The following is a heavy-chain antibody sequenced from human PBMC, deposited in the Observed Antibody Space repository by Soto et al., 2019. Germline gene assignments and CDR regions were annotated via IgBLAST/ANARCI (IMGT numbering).Heavy chain of an antibody. J-gene: IGHJ4*02. Sequence: QVQLQESGPGLVKPSGTLSLNCKVSGDSISSSEWWSWVRQPPGKGLEWIAEIHHSGPTNYNPSLQSRVTISLDKSENQFSLKVTSLTAADTAVYYCASRDPGTSVDYWGQGTLVTVSS. V-gene: IGHV4-4*02. CDR2: IHHSGPT. CDR3: ASRDPGTSVDY. D-gene: IGHD1-7*01. CDR1: GDSISSSEW.